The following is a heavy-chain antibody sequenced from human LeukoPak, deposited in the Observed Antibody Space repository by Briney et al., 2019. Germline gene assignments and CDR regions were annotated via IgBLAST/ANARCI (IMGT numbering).Heavy chain of an antibody. J-gene: IGHJ2*01. V-gene: IGHV1-18*01. CDR1: GYTFTDYG. Sequence: ASVTVSFKASGYTFTDYGISWVRQAPGQGLEWMGWISVYNGNTKYGQNLQGRVTMTRDTSTNTAYMELRSLRSDDTAVYYCAREPHYNLLTGYALGYLDLWGRGTLLTVSS. CDR2: ISVYNGNT. CDR3: AREPHYNLLTGYALGYLDL. D-gene: IGHD3-9*01.